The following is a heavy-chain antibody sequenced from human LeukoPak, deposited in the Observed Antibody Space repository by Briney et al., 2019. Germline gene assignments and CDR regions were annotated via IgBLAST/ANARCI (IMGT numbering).Heavy chain of an antibody. Sequence: GGSLRLSCAASGFTFSSYSINWVRQAPGKGLEWVSSISSSSSYIYYADSVKGRFTISRDNAKNSLYLQMNSLRAEDTAVYYCARDSEQQLANDYWGQGTLVTVSS. J-gene: IGHJ4*02. D-gene: IGHD6-13*01. V-gene: IGHV3-21*01. CDR1: GFTFSSYS. CDR2: ISSSSSYI. CDR3: ARDSEQQLANDY.